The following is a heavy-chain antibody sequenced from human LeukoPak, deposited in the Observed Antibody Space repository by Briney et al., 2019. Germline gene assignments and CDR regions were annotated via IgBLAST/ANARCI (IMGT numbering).Heavy chain of an antibody. V-gene: IGHV4-61*05. J-gene: IGHJ4*02. CDR3: ARVGYGLDF. CDR1: GYSISSGYY. Sequence: SETLSLTCTVSGYSISSGYYWSWIRQPPGKGLEWIGYIYYSGSTNYNPSLKSRVTISVDKSKNQFSLNMTSVTVADTAVYYCARVGYGLDFWGQGTLVTVSS. D-gene: IGHD5-18*01. CDR2: IYYSGST.